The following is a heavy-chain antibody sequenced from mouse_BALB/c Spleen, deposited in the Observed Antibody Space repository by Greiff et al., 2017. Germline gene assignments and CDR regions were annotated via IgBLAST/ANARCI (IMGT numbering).Heavy chain of an antibody. D-gene: IGHD1-1*01. Sequence: VQLQQSGAELMKPGASVKISCKATGYTFSSYWIEWVKQRPGHGLEWIGEILPGSGSTNYNEKFKGKATFTADTSSNTAYMQLSSLTSEDSAVYYCAVLLLRYPFAYWGQGTLVTVSA. V-gene: IGHV1-9*01. CDR2: ILPGSGST. CDR3: AVLLLRYPFAY. CDR1: GYTFSSYW. J-gene: IGHJ3*01.